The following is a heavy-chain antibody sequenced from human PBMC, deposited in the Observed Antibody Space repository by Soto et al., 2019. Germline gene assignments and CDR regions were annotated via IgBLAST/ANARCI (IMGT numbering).Heavy chain of an antibody. D-gene: IGHD3-10*01. V-gene: IGHV1-2*02. CDR1: GYTFTGYY. CDR2: INPNSGGT. CDR3: ARDRGAIFMKYDP. J-gene: IGHJ5*02. Sequence: ASVKVSCKASGYTFTGYYMHWVRQAPGQGLEWMGWINPNSGGTNYAQKLQGRVTMPTDTSTSTAYMELRSLRSDNPAVYSCARDRGAIFMKYDPWRQGTLVTVCS.